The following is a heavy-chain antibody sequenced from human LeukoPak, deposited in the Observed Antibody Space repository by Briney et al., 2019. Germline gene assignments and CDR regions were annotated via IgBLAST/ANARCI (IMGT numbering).Heavy chain of an antibody. CDR1: GFTFSSYE. D-gene: IGHD2-15*01. Sequence: GGSLRLSCAASGFTFSSYEMNWVRQAPGEGLEWVSYISSSSSTIYYADSVKGRFTISRDNAKNSLYLQMNSLRAEDTAVYYCARVGPLTGYCSGGSCYSAFDIWGQGTMVTVSS. CDR2: ISSSSSTI. CDR3: ARVGPLTGYCSGGSCYSAFDI. V-gene: IGHV3-48*01. J-gene: IGHJ3*02.